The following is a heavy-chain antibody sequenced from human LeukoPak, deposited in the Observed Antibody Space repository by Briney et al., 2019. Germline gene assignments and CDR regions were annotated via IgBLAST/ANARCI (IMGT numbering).Heavy chain of an antibody. CDR2: ISYDGSNK. V-gene: IGHV3-30*03. J-gene: IGHJ4*02. Sequence: GVSLRLSCAASGFTFSDYSMSWVRQAPGKGLEWVAVISYDGSNKYYADSVKGRFTISRDNSKNTLYLQMNSLRAEDTAVYYCARDPAYSGRYDYFDYWGQGTLVTVSS. CDR1: GFTFSDYS. CDR3: ARDPAYSGRYDYFDY. D-gene: IGHD1-26*01.